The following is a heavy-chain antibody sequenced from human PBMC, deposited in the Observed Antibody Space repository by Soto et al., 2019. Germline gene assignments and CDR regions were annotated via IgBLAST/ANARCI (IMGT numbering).Heavy chain of an antibody. CDR1: GGTFSSYA. V-gene: IGHV1-69*06. D-gene: IGHD3-3*01. J-gene: IGHJ6*02. Sequence: GASVKVSCKASGGTFSSYAISWVRQAPGQGLEWMGGIIPIFGTANYAQKFQGRVTITADKSTSTAYMELSSLRSEDTAVYYCARDLGDFWSGYYTDIAAAGTPSYYYYGMDVWGQGTTVTVSS. CDR2: IIPIFGTA. CDR3: ARDLGDFWSGYYTDIAAAGTPSYYYYGMDV.